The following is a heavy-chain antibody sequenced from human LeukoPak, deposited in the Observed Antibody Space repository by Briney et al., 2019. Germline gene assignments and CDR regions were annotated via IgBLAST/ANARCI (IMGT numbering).Heavy chain of an antibody. V-gene: IGHV4-31*11. D-gene: IGHD4-17*01. CDR1: GGSISSGGYS. J-gene: IGHJ6*02. CDR3: ARCTVTPPPKYGMDV. CDR2: IYYSGST. Sequence: PSQTLSLTCAVSGGSISSGGYSWSWIRQPPGKGLEWIGYIYYSGSTYYNPSLKSRVTISVDTSKNQFSLKLSSVTAADTAVYYCARCTVTPPPKYGMDVWGQGTTVTVSS.